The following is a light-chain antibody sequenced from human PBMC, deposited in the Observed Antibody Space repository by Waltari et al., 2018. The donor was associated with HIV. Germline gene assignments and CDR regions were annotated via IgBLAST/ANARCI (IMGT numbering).Light chain of an antibody. Sequence: DIQLTQSPSSLSASVGDSVTITCRESQGISKSLACYQQKAGKAPRVLLYAASSLESGVPSRFSGSGSGTEYTLTIRSLQPEDFATYYCQQYYITPLTFGGGTKVETK. J-gene: IGKJ4*01. CDR1: QGISKS. V-gene: IGKV1-NL1*01. CDR2: AAS. CDR3: QQYYITPLT.